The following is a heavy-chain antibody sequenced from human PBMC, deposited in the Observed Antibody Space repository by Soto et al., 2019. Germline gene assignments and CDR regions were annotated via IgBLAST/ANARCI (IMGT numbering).Heavy chain of an antibody. V-gene: IGHV1-18*01. Sequence: ASVQVSCKASGYTFTSYGISWVRQAPGQGLEWMGWISAYNGNTNYAQKLQGRVTMTTDTSTSTAYMELRSLRSDDTAVYYCASNPDSSGYYYFDYWGQGTLVTVSS. CDR3: ASNPDSSGYYYFDY. J-gene: IGHJ4*02. CDR1: GYTFTSYG. CDR2: ISAYNGNT. D-gene: IGHD3-22*01.